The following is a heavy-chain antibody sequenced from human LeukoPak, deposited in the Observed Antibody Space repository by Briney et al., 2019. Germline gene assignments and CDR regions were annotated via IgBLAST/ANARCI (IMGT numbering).Heavy chain of an antibody. CDR3: AKGPNLVVVVAAIPD. CDR1: GFTFSSYA. J-gene: IGHJ4*02. Sequence: GGSLRLSCAASGFTFSSYAMSWVRQAPGKGLEWVSAISGSGGSTYYADSVKGRFTISRDNSKNTLYLQMNSLRAEDTAVYYCAKGPNLVVVVAAIPDWGQGTLVTVSS. V-gene: IGHV3-23*01. CDR2: ISGSGGST. D-gene: IGHD2-15*01.